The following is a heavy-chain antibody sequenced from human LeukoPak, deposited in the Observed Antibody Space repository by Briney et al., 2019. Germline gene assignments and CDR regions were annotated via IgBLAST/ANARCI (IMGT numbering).Heavy chain of an antibody. Sequence: ASVKVSCKASGYTFTSYGISWVRQAPRQGLEWMGWISAYNGNTNYAQKLQGRVTMTTDTSTSTAYMELRSLRSDDTAVYYCARDQLDTDGNWFDPWGQGTLDTVSS. CDR3: ARDQLDTDGNWFDP. CDR1: GYTFTSYG. D-gene: IGHD6-6*01. J-gene: IGHJ5*02. V-gene: IGHV1-18*01. CDR2: ISAYNGNT.